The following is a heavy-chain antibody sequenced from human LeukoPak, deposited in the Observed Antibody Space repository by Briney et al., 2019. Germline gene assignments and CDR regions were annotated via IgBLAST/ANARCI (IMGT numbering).Heavy chain of an antibody. CDR1: GFSISDHY. V-gene: IGHV3-72*01. CDR2: VRNKPNGYTT. D-gene: IGHD4-17*01. Sequence: GGSLRLSCAASGFSISDHYMDGVRQAPGKGLEWVGRVRNKPNGYTTDYGTSVKGRFTISRDDSKNSLYLQMNSLTGEDTAVYYCTRVRHGDYFDYWGQGALVSVSS. J-gene: IGHJ4*02. CDR3: TRVRHGDYFDY.